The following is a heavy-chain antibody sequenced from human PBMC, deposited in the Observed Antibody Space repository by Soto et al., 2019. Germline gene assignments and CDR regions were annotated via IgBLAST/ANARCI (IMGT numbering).Heavy chain of an antibody. V-gene: IGHV3-64D*06. D-gene: IGHD6-13*01. CDR2: ISSNGGST. CDR1: GFTFSSYA. CDR3: VKESAIIAAAGYFDY. Sequence: PGGSLRLSCSASGFTFSSYAMHWVRQAPGKGLEYVSAISSNGGSTYYADSVKGRFTISRDNSKNTLYLQMSSLRAEDTAVYYCVKESAIIAAAGYFDYWGQGTLVTVSS. J-gene: IGHJ4*02.